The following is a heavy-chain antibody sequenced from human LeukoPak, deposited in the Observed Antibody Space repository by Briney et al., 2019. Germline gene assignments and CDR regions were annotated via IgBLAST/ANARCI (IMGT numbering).Heavy chain of an antibody. V-gene: IGHV3-48*01. J-gene: IGHJ5*02. CDR3: AANDCSSTSCYSFWFDP. Sequence: GGSLRLSCAASGFTFSSYSMNWVRQAPGKGLEWVSYISSSSSTIYYADSVKGRFTISRDNAKNSLYLQMNSLRAEDTAVYYCAANDCSSTSCYSFWFDPRGQGTLVTVSS. CDR2: ISSSSSTI. CDR1: GFTFSSYS. D-gene: IGHD2-2*02.